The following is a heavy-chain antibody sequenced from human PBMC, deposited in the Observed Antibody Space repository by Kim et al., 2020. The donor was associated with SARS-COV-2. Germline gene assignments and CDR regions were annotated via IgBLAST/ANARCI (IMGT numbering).Heavy chain of an antibody. CDR3: ARAPATVTTYYYYYGMDV. Sequence: ASVKVSCKASGYTFTSYGIGWVRQAPGQGLEWMGWISAYNGNTNYAQKLQGRVTMTTDTSTSTAYMELRSLRSDDTAVYYCARAPATVTTYYYYYGMDVWGQGTTVTVSS. V-gene: IGHV1-18*01. J-gene: IGHJ6*02. CDR1: GYTFTSYG. D-gene: IGHD4-17*01. CDR2: ISAYNGNT.